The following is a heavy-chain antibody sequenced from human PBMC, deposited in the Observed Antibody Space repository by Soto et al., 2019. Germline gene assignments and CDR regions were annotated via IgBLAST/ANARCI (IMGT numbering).Heavy chain of an antibody. CDR3: SRGTTITLSVAGGAVDY. D-gene: IGHD6-19*01. V-gene: IGHV1-18*01. J-gene: IGHJ4*02. Sequence: QVQLVPSGAEVKKPGASVRVSCKASGYTFTSYGISWVRQAPGQGLEWMAWISAYNGNTNYAQELQGRLTMTTDTSTSTANMELSSLRSDETAVYCCSRGTTITLSVAGGAVDYWGQGTLVTVTS. CDR1: GYTFTSYG. CDR2: ISAYNGNT.